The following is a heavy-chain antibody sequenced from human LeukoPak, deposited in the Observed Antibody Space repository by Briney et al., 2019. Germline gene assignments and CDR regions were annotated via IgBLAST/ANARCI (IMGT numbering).Heavy chain of an antibody. CDR3: ARDGPAYTSRWYDYYYGLDV. CDR1: GDSIGSYF. V-gene: IGHV4-59*01. CDR2: IYHSGST. J-gene: IGHJ6*02. D-gene: IGHD2-2*01. Sequence: SETLTLTCTVSGDSIGSYFWSWIRQSPGKGLEWIGHIYHSGSTNYNPSLKSRVTISVDTSKNQFSLKLTSVTSADTAVYYCARDGPAYTSRWYDYYYGLDVWGPGTTVTVSS.